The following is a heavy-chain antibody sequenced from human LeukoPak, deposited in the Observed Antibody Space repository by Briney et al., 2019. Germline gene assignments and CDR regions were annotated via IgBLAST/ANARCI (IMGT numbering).Heavy chain of an antibody. D-gene: IGHD5-18*01. J-gene: IGHJ4*02. CDR3: ARVLQQGSYGHLNFDY. CDR1: GGSISSSSYY. Sequence: SETLSLTCTVSGGSISSSSYYWGWIRQPPGKGLEWIGSIYYSGSTYYNPSLKSRVTISVDTSKNQFSLKLSSVTAADTAVYYCARVLQQGSYGHLNFDYWGQGTLVTVSS. V-gene: IGHV4-39*07. CDR2: IYYSGST.